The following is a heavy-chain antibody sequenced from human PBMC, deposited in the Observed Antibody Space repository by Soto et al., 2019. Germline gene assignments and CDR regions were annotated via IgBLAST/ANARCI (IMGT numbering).Heavy chain of an antibody. J-gene: IGHJ6*02. Sequence: SLRLSCASTGFTFSVYAMTWVLQAPVKGLEWVSAVTANGGSTYSADSVKGRFTISRDNSKNTLFLQMNSLRAEDTAVYYCASLGVGDWANYYYYYGMDVWGQGTTVTVSS. D-gene: IGHD2-21*02. CDR3: ASLGVGDWANYYYYYGMDV. CDR2: VTANGGST. V-gene: IGHV3-23*01. CDR1: GFTFSVYA.